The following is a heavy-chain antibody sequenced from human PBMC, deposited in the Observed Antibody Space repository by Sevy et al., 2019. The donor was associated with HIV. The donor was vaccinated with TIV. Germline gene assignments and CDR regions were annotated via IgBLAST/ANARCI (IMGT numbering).Heavy chain of an antibody. Sequence: GGSLRLSCTPSGFTSGDYILTWFRQAPGKGLEWVGFIRSKTYGGTTEYAASVKGRITISRDDSKNMAYLRMNSRKTEETAVYYCTRTSYYYDSGSYFGMDVWGQGTTVTVSS. CDR1: GFTSGDYI. J-gene: IGHJ6*02. D-gene: IGHD3-10*01. CDR2: IRSKTYGGTT. V-gene: IGHV3-49*03. CDR3: TRTSYYYDSGSYFGMDV.